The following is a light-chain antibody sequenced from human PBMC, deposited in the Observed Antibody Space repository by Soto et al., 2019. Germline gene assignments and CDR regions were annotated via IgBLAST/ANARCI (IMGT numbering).Light chain of an antibody. J-gene: IGLJ3*02. CDR2: EVS. V-gene: IGLV2-14*01. Sequence: QSALTQPASVSGSPGQSITISCTGTSSDVGRYNYVSWYQQHPGKVPKLIIFEVSSRPSGISNRFSGSKSGNTASLTISGLQAEDEADYYCASYTSSSTLVVFGGGTKVTVL. CDR3: ASYTSSSTLVV. CDR1: SSDVGRYNY.